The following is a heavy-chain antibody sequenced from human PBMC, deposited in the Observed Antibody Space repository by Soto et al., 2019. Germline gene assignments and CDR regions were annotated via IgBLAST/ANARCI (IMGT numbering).Heavy chain of an antibody. J-gene: IGHJ3*02. CDR1: GFTFSSYA. Sequence: EVQLVESGGGLVQPGGSLRLSCAASGFTFSSYAMHWVRQAPGKGLVYVSAISSNGGSTYYANSVKGRFTISRDNSKNTLYLQMGSLRAEDMAVYYCARDPIAVAGTGAFDIWGQGTMVTVSS. V-gene: IGHV3-64*01. D-gene: IGHD6-19*01. CDR3: ARDPIAVAGTGAFDI. CDR2: ISSNGGST.